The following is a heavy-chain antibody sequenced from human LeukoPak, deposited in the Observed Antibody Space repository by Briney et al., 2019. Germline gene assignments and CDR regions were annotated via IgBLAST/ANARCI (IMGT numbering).Heavy chain of an antibody. V-gene: IGHV1-69*05. CDR1: GGTFSSYA. Sequence: SVKVSCKASGGTFSSYAISWVRQAPGQGLEWMGRIIPIFGTANYAQKFQGRVTITTDESTSTAYMELSSLRSEDTAVYYCASSFNSYGYTPSYYYYYMDVWGKGTTVTVSS. CDR2: IIPIFGTA. CDR3: ASSFNSYGYTPSYYYYYMDV. D-gene: IGHD5-18*01. J-gene: IGHJ6*03.